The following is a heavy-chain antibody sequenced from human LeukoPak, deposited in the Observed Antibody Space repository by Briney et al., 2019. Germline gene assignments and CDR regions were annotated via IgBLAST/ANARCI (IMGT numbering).Heavy chain of an antibody. CDR2: IYSGGGT. J-gene: IGHJ4*02. CDR3: ASQYYYDSSGYLDY. D-gene: IGHD3-22*01. Sequence: GGSLRLSCAASGFTFSSYAVSWVRQAPGKGLEWVSVIYSGGGTYYAASLKGRFTISRDTSKNTVYLQMNSLRAEDTAVYYCASQYYYDSSGYLDYWGQGTLVTVSS. CDR1: GFTFSSYA. V-gene: IGHV3-23*03.